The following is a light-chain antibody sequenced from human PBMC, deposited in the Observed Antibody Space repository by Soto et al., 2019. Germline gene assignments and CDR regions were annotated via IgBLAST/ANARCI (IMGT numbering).Light chain of an antibody. CDR1: QYIASN. J-gene: IGKJ4*01. CDR3: QQYNNWPPLT. CDR2: RAS. V-gene: IGKV3-15*01. Sequence: EVIMRQSPATLSVSPGARATLSCRASQYIASNLAWYRQKPGQAPRLLIYRASTRATGIPARISGSGSGTEFTLTISSLQSEDFAVYYCQQYNNWPPLTFGGGTKVEIK.